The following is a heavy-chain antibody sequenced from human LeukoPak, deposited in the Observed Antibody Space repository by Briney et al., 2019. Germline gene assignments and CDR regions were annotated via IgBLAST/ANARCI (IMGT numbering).Heavy chain of an antibody. Sequence: ASVKVSCKASGGTFSSYAISWVRQAPGQGLEWMGGIIPIFGTANYAQKFQGRVTITTDESTSTAYMELSSLRSEDTAVYYCASPLGATTRNDAFDIWGQGTMVTVSS. J-gene: IGHJ3*02. CDR2: IIPIFGTA. D-gene: IGHD1-26*01. V-gene: IGHV1-69*05. CDR3: ASPLGATTRNDAFDI. CDR1: GGTFSSYA.